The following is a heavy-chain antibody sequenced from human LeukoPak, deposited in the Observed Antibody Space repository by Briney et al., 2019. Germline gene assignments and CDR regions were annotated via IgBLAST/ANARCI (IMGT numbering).Heavy chain of an antibody. D-gene: IGHD1-26*01. V-gene: IGHV4-59*12. Sequence: PSENLSLTCTVSGGSISSYYWSWLRQPPGKGLEWIGYIYYSGSTNYNPSLKSRVTISVDTSKNQFSLKLSSVTAADTAVYYCARDNKVGAAYYFDYWGQGTLVTVSS. CDR3: ARDNKVGAAYYFDY. J-gene: IGHJ4*02. CDR2: IYYSGST. CDR1: GGSISSYY.